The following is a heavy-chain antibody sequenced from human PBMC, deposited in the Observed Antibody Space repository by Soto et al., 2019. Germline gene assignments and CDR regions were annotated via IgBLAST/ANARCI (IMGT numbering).Heavy chain of an antibody. CDR1: GFTFSSYA. CDR2: ISYDGSDK. J-gene: IGHJ6*02. CDR3: AKADSSGSSSGYYYYYGMDV. V-gene: IGHV3-30-3*01. Sequence: GGSLSLSCAASGFTFSSYAMHWVRQAPGKGLEWVALISYDGSDKDYADSVKGRFTISRDNSRNTLFLQMNSLRAEDTAVYYCAKADSSGSSSGYYYYYGMDVWGQGTTVTVSS. D-gene: IGHD3-22*01.